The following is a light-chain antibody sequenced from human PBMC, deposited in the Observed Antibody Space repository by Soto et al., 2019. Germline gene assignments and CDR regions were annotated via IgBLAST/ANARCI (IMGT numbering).Light chain of an antibody. CDR1: ESVSSN. Sequence: EIGMTQSPATLSVSPGERATLSCRASESVSSNLAWYPQKYGQAPRLLIYGVFIMATGIPARFSGSGSGTEFTLTISSLQSEAWAVYDCQQYNKWPLTFGGGPKVDSK. CDR2: GVF. V-gene: IGKV3-15*01. CDR3: QQYNKWPLT. J-gene: IGKJ4*01.